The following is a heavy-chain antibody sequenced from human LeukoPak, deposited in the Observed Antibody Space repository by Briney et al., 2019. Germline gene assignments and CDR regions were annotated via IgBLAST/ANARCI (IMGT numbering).Heavy chain of an antibody. V-gene: IGHV3-15*01. Sequence: GGSLRLSCAASGFTISNTWMSWVRQAPGKGLEWVGRIKSDSYGAKTDYAAPVKGRFIISRDDSKNTLYLQMNSLKTEDTALYCCMTAFSTGNWGQGTLVTVSS. CDR2: IKSDSYGAKT. J-gene: IGHJ4*02. D-gene: IGHD4-17*01. CDR3: MTAFSTGN. CDR1: GFTISNTW.